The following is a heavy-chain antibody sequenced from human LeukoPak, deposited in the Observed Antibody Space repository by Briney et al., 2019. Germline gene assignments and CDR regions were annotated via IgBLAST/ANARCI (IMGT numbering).Heavy chain of an antibody. CDR2: ISGSGGST. V-gene: IGHV3-23*01. CDR3: AKEQLPYCTNGLCYYRYDAFDI. Sequence: GSLVLSCAASGSTFSSYAMSWGRQAPGKGLEWVSGISGSGGSTYYADSVKGRFTISRDNSKNTLYLQMNSLRAEDTAIYYCAKEQLPYCTNGLCYYRYDAFDIWGQGTMVTVSS. CDR1: GSTFSSYA. D-gene: IGHD2-8*01. J-gene: IGHJ3*02.